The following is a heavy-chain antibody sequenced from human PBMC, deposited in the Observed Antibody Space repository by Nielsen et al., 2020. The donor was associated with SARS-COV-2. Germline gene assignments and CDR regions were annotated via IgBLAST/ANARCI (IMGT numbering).Heavy chain of an antibody. CDR2: IYTSGST. D-gene: IGHD4-17*01. CDR1: GGSISSYY. Sequence: SETLSLTCTVSGGSISSYYWSWIRQPAGKGLEWIGRIYTSGSTNYNPSLKSRVTISVDTSKNQFSLKLTSVTAADTAVYYCARDYYGDYLDSFDIWGQGTMVTVSS. CDR3: ARDYYGDYLDSFDI. J-gene: IGHJ3*02. V-gene: IGHV4-4*07.